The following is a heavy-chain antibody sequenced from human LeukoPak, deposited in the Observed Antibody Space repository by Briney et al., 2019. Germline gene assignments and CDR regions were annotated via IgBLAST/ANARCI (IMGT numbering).Heavy chain of an antibody. CDR2: INTDGSNT. D-gene: IGHD3-16*01. V-gene: IGHV3-74*01. CDR3: ARDFLHLGG. CDR1: GFTFSSYW. Sequence: GGSLRLSCAASGFTFSSYWMHWVRQAPGKGLVWVSRINTDGSNTNYADPVKGRFTISRDNAKNTLYLQMSSLRAEDTAVYYCARDFLHLGGWGQGTMVTVSS. J-gene: IGHJ3*01.